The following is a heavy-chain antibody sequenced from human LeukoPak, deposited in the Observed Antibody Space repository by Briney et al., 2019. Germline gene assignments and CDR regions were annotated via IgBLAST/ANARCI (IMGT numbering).Heavy chain of an antibody. V-gene: IGHV4-4*07. CDR2: IYTSGST. CDR3: AREYCSSTSCYFLPYNWFDP. J-gene: IGHJ5*02. D-gene: IGHD2-2*01. Sequence: SETLSLTCTVSGGSISSYYWSWIRQPAGKGLEWIGRIYTSGSTNYNPSLKSRVTMSVDTSKNQFSLKLSSVTAADTAVYYCAREYCSSTSCYFLPYNWFDPWGQGTLVTVSS. CDR1: GGSISSYY.